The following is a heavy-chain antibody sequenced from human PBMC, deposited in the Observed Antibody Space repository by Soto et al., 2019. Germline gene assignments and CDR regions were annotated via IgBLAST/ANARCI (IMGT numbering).Heavy chain of an antibody. J-gene: IGHJ6*02. Sequence: QAGGSRLSCADSGLGFDDYAMNWVRQAPGKGLEWVSGISWNSGSIGYADSVKGRFTIFRDNAKNSLYLQTNSLRAEDTALYYCAKDKDPRLYSHYGMDVWGQGTTVTVSS. CDR3: AKDKDPRLYSHYGMDV. D-gene: IGHD4-17*01. CDR1: GLGFDDYA. V-gene: IGHV3-9*01. CDR2: ISWNSGSI.